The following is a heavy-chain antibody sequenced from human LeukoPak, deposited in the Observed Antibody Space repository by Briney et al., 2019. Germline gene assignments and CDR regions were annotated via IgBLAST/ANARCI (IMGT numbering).Heavy chain of an antibody. V-gene: IGHV4-59*01. CDR2: IYYSGST. CDR1: GGSISSYY. D-gene: IGHD3-22*01. J-gene: IGHJ5*02. CDR3: ARAVGYYDSSGYHNWFDP. Sequence: SETLSLTCTVSGGSISSYYWSWIRQPPGKGLEWIGYIYYSGSTNYNPSLKSRVTISVDTSKNQFSLKLSSVTAADTAVCYCARAVGYYDSSGYHNWFDPWGQGTLVTVSS.